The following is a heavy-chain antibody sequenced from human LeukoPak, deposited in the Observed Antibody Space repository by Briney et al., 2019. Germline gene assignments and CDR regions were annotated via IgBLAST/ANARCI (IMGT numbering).Heavy chain of an antibody. CDR1: GFTFSSYA. CDR2: ISYDGSNK. Sequence: GRSLRLSCAASGFTFSSYAMHWVRQAPGKGLEWVAVISYDGSNKYYADSVKGRFTISRDNSKNTLYLQMNSLRAEDTAVYYCARGIQDSLSIAVATTGGDFWGQGTLVTVSS. V-gene: IGHV3-30*14. J-gene: IGHJ4*02. D-gene: IGHD6-19*01. CDR3: ARGIQDSLSIAVATTGGDF.